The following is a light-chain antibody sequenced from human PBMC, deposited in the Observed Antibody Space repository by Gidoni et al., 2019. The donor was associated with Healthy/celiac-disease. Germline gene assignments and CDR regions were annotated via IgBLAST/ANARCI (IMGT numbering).Light chain of an antibody. CDR2: EVS. CDR3: CSYAGSSTWV. Sequence: QSALTQPASVSGSPGQSLTISCTGTSSDVGSYNLVSWYQQHPGKAPKLMIYEVSKRPSGVSNHFSGSKSGNTASLTISGLQAEDEADYYCCSYAGSSTWVFGGGTKLTVL. J-gene: IGLJ3*02. V-gene: IGLV2-23*02. CDR1: SSDVGSYNL.